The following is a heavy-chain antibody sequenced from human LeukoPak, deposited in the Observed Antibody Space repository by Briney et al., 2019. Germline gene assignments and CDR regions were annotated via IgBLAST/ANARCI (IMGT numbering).Heavy chain of an antibody. Sequence: GGSLRLSCAASGFTFDEYAMHWVRQAPGKGLEWVSFISGDGGSTYYADSVKGRFTISRDNSKNSLYLQMNSLRAEDTAVYYCAKYYYTSGSSGGRVFDYWGQGTLVTVSS. D-gene: IGHD3-10*01. CDR3: AKYYYTSGSSGGRVFDY. CDR2: ISGDGGST. J-gene: IGHJ4*02. V-gene: IGHV3-43*02. CDR1: GFTFDEYA.